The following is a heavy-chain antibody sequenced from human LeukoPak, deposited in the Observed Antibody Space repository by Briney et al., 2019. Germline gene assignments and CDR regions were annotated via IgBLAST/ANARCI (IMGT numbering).Heavy chain of an antibody. J-gene: IGHJ5*02. CDR1: GFTFSSYS. V-gene: IGHV3-23*01. CDR2: ISGSGGST. D-gene: IGHD6-13*01. CDR3: AKTDSSSWYVSNWFDA. Sequence: GCLRLSCAPSGFTFSSYSTSWVSQAPGEGLEWGSSISGSGGSTYYADSVKGRFTISRDNSKNTLYLQMNSLRAEDTAVYYCAKTDSSSWYVSNWFDAWGQGTLVTVSS.